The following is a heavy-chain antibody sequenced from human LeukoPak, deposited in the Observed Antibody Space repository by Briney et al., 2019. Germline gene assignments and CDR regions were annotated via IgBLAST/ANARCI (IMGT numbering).Heavy chain of an antibody. CDR2: MNPNSGNT. D-gene: IGHD2-2*01. V-gene: IGHV1-8*01. Sequence: ASVKVSCKASGCTFTSYDINWVRQATGQGLEWMGWMNPNSGNTGYAQKFQGRVTMTRNTSISTAYMELSSLRSEDTAVYYCARGPQILVVPAAMHLDYWGQGTLVTVSS. J-gene: IGHJ4*02. CDR3: ARGPQILVVPAAMHLDY. CDR1: GCTFTSYD.